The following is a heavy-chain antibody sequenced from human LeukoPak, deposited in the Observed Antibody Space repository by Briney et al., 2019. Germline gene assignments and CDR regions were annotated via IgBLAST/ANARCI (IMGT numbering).Heavy chain of an antibody. CDR2: ISAYNGNT. Sequence: ASVKVSCKASGYTFTSYGISWVRQAPGQGLEWMGWISAYNGNTNYAQKLQGRVTMTTDTSTSTAYMELRSLRSDDTAVYYCARVSAHCSSTSCPAHYYYGMDVWGQGTTVTVSS. D-gene: IGHD2-2*01. V-gene: IGHV1-18*01. J-gene: IGHJ6*02. CDR3: ARVSAHCSSTSCPAHYYYGMDV. CDR1: GYTFTSYG.